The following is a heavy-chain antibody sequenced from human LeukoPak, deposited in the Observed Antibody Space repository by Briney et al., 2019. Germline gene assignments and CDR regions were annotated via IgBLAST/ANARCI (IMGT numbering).Heavy chain of an antibody. D-gene: IGHD6-13*01. CDR2: INHSGST. Sequence: NPSETLSLTCAVYGGSFSGYYWSWIRQPPGKGLEWIGEINHSGSTNYNPSLKSRVTISVDTSKNQFSLKLSSVTAADTAVYYCARGRGAAAGKDYWGQGTLVTVSP. J-gene: IGHJ4*02. CDR3: ARGRGAAAGKDY. V-gene: IGHV4-34*01. CDR1: GGSFSGYY.